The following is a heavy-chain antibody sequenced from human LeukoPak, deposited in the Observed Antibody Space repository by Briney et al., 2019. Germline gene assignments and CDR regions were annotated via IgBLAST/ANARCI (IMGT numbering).Heavy chain of an antibody. D-gene: IGHD2-2*03. CDR1: GGSFSGYY. J-gene: IGHJ4*02. CDR3: ARGQPEGLDLAQYYFDY. Sequence: SETLSLTCAVYGGSFSGYYWSWIRQPPGKGLEWIGEINHSGSTSYNPSLKSRVIISVDTSKNQFSLKLSSVTAADTAVYYCARGQPEGLDLAQYYFDYWGQGTLVTVSS. V-gene: IGHV4-34*01. CDR2: INHSGST.